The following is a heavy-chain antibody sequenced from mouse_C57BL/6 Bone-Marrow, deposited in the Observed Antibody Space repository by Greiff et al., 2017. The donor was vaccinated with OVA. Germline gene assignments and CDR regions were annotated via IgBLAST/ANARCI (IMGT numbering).Heavy chain of an antibody. D-gene: IGHD2-5*01. CDR3: VREGNYYSNYGFAY. V-gene: IGHV10-3*01. CDR1: GFTFNTYA. Sequence: EVQLVESGGGLVQPKGSLKLSCAASGFTFNTYAMHWVRQAPGKGLEWVARIRSKSSNYATYYADSVKDRFTISRDDSQSMLYLQMNNLKTEDTAMYYCVREGNYYSNYGFAYWGQGTLVTVSA. J-gene: IGHJ3*01. CDR2: IRSKSSNYAT.